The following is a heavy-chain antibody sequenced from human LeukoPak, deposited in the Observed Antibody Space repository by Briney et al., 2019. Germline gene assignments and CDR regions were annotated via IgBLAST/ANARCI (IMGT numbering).Heavy chain of an antibody. J-gene: IGHJ6*03. V-gene: IGHV1-69*05. CDR2: LTPIFGPA. D-gene: IGHD3-9*01. Sequence: GASVKLSCNASGHTFDTYAISWVRQAPGQGLVWMGGLTPIFGPANNAQKCQGRITINTDESTSTAYRELSSLRSEDTAVYYCARGPPDILSGSDLSDYYYYYMDVWGKGTTVTVSS. CDR1: GHTFDTYA. CDR3: ARGPPDILSGSDLSDYYYYYMDV.